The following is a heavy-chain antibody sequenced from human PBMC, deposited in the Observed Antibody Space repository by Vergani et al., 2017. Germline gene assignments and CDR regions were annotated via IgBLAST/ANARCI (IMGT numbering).Heavy chain of an antibody. D-gene: IGHD4-23*01. CDR1: GGTFSSYT. CDR3: ARALRWAEAFDI. CDR2: IIPILGIA. Sequence: QVQLVQSGAEVKKPGSSVKVSCKASGGTFSSYTISWVRQAPGQGLEWRGRIIPILGIANYAQKFQGRVTITADKSTSTAYMELSSLRSEDTAVYYCARALRWAEAFDIWGQGTMVTVSS. J-gene: IGHJ3*02. V-gene: IGHV1-69*02.